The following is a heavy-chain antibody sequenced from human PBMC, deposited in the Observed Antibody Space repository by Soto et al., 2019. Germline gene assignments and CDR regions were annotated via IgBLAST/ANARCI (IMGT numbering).Heavy chain of an antibody. CDR1: GFTFSSYG. V-gene: IGHV3-30*18. CDR2: ISYDGSNK. D-gene: IGHD3-3*01. CDR3: AKDRGSRRFLEWLLFDY. J-gene: IGHJ4*02. Sequence: GGSLRLSCAASGFTFSSYGMHWVRQAPGKGLEWVAVISYDGSNKYYADSVKGRFTISRDNSKNTLYLQMNSLRAEDTAVYYCAKDRGSRRFLEWLLFDYWGQGTLVTVSS.